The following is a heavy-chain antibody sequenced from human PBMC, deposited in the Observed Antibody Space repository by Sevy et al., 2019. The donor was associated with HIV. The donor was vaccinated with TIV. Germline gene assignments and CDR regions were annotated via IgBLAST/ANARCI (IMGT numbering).Heavy chain of an antibody. CDR2: ISGLSDAT. Sequence: GGSLRLSCAASGFTFRTDGMGWVHQAPGKGLEWVSLISGLSDATFYADSVQGRFTISRDNSNTTLYLQMNNLRAEDTAIYYCAKDRLQLWSASDFWGQGTLVTVSS. D-gene: IGHD1-1*01. J-gene: IGHJ4*02. V-gene: IGHV3-23*01. CDR1: GFTFRTDG. CDR3: AKDRLQLWSASDF.